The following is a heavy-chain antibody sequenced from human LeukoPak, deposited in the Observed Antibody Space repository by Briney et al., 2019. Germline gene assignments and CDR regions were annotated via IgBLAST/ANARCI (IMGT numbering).Heavy chain of an antibody. J-gene: IGHJ6*04. V-gene: IGHV3-43*02. CDR3: ANSDDSWSSNYGRMDV. D-gene: IGHD3-3*01. CDR1: GFTFDDYV. CDR2: ISGDGGST. Sequence: GVSLRLSCVASGFTFDDYVMHWVRQGPGRGLQWVSLISGDGGSTFYADSVKGRFTISRDNSKNSLYLQMNSLRTEDTALYYCANSDDSWSSNYGRMDVWGKGTTVTVSS.